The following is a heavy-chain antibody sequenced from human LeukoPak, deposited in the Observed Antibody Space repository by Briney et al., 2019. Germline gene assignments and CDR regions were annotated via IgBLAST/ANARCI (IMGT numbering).Heavy chain of an antibody. CDR2: ISISSSTI. CDR1: GFTLSSYS. V-gene: IGHV3-48*01. CDR3: ARVTGSYYRVWSYYFDY. J-gene: IGHJ4*02. D-gene: IGHD1-26*01. Sequence: SGGSLRLSCAASGFTLSSYSMKWVRQAPGKGLEWVSYISISSSTIYYADSVKGRFTISRDNAKNSLYLQMNSLRAEDTAVYYCARVTGSYYRVWSYYFDYWDQGTLVTVSS.